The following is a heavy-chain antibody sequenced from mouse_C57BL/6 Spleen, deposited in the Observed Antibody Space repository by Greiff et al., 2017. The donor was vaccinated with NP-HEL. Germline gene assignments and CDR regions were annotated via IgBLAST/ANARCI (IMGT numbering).Heavy chain of an antibody. J-gene: IGHJ2*01. CDR1: GYTFTSYW. Sequence: VQLQQPGAELVKPGASVKLSCKASGYTFTSYWMHWVKQRPGQGLEWIGMIHPNSGSTNYNENFKSKATLTVDKSSSTAYMELSNLTSEDSAVYCCARSGLRQYYFDYWGKGTTLTVSS. CDR3: ARSGLRQYYFDY. D-gene: IGHD2-4*01. V-gene: IGHV1-64*01. CDR2: IHPNSGST.